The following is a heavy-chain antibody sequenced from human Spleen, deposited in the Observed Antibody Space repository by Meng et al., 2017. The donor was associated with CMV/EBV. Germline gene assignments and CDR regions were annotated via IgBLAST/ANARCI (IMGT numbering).Heavy chain of an antibody. CDR1: GGSVSSGSYY. J-gene: IGHJ5*02. CDR2: IYYSGST. Sequence: SGGSVSSGSYYWSWIRQPPGKGLEWIGYIYYSGSTNYNPSLKSRVTTSVDTSKNQFSLKLSSVTAADTAVYYCARVMTTSGGGFDPWGQGTLVTVSS. CDR3: ARVMTTSGGGFDP. D-gene: IGHD5-24*01. V-gene: IGHV4-61*01.